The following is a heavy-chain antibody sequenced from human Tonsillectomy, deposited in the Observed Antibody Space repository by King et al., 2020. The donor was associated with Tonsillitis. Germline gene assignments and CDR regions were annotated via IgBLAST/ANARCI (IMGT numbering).Heavy chain of an antibody. CDR3: ARDPSSGWYFDY. Sequence: VQLVESGGGVVQPGRSLRLSCAASGFTFNNYAMHWVHQAPDKGLEWVAMISYDGNNKYYADSVKGRFTMSRDNSKTTLYLQMNSLRAEDTAVYYCARDPSSGWYFDYWGQGTLVTVSS. CDR1: GFTFNNYA. D-gene: IGHD6-19*01. CDR2: ISYDGNNK. J-gene: IGHJ4*02. V-gene: IGHV3-33*05.